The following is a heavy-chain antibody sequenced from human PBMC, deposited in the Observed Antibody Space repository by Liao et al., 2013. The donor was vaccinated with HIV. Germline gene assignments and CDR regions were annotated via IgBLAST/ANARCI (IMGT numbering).Heavy chain of an antibody. CDR2: IYDSGTA. D-gene: IGHD2-21*02. Sequence: QVQLQESGPGLVKPSETLSLTCSVSGGSFTTYYWSWIRHPAGKGLEWIGRIYDSGTANYNPSLRSRVTMSVDTSKNQFSLRLRSVTDADTAVYYCARSQWRLRGMVFDYWGQGTLVSVSS. CDR1: GGSFTTYY. J-gene: IGHJ4*02. CDR3: ARSQWRLRGMVFDY. V-gene: IGHV4-4*07.